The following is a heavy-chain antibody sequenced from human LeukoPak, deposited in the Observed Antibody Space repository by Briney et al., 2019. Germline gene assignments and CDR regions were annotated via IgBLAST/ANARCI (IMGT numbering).Heavy chain of an antibody. CDR3: ARDRAAGKFYFDY. CDR2: IYSGDIT. V-gene: IGHV3-53*01. CDR1: GFIVSSYY. Sequence: GSLRLSCTASGFIVSSYYMSWVRQAPGKGLEWVSSIYSGDITYYADSVKGRFTISRDNSENTLYLQMNSLRAEDTAVYYCARDRAAGKFYFDYWSQGTLVTVSS. D-gene: IGHD6-13*01. J-gene: IGHJ4*02.